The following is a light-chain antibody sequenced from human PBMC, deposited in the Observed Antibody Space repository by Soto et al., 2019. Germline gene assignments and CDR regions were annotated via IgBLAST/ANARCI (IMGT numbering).Light chain of an antibody. V-gene: IGKV3-11*01. CDR3: QQRSNWPSIT. J-gene: IGKJ5*01. CDR1: QSVSSY. CDR2: DAS. Sequence: EIVLTQSPATLSLSPGERATLSCRASQSVSSYLAWYQQNPDQAPRLLIYDASNRATGIPARFSGSGSETDFTLTISSLEPEDFAVYYCQQRSNWPSITFGQGTRLEIK.